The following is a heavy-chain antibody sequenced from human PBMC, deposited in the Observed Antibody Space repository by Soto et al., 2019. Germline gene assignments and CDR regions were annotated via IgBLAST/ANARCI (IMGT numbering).Heavy chain of an antibody. Sequence: ASVKVSCKASGYRFTKYDIHWVRQAPGKRLEWMGWVNAGNENTKSSQKFQGRVSITWDTAESTVYMELSSLRSEDTAVYFCATRSPDYANRDFDYWGQGTLVTVSS. J-gene: IGHJ4*02. CDR2: VNAGNENT. CDR1: GYRFTKYD. CDR3: ATRSPDYANRDFDY. D-gene: IGHD4-17*01. V-gene: IGHV1-3*01.